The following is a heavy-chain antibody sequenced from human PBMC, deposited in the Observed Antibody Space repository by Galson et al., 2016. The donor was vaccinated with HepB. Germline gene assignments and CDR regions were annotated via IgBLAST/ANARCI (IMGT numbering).Heavy chain of an antibody. V-gene: IGHV3-11*01. Sequence: SLRLSCAASGFRFSDYYMSWIRQAPGKGLEWLSYISSSGRPIYYADSVKGRFTISRDNAKNSLYLQMNNLRGEDTAVYYCARMNPLYSSGWYVRGDGWFDPWGQGTLVTVSS. CDR2: ISSSGRPI. D-gene: IGHD6-19*01. J-gene: IGHJ5*02. CDR3: ARMNPLYSSGWYVRGDGWFDP. CDR1: GFRFSDYY.